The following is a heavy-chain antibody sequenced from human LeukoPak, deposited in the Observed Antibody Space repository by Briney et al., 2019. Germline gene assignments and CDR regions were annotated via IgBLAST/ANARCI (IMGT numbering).Heavy chain of an antibody. CDR3: VKETGYYDSSGTH. CDR1: GFTFGSYA. V-gene: IGHV3-64D*06. J-gene: IGHJ4*02. CDR2: ISSNGGST. Sequence: GGSLRLSCSASGFTFGSYAMHWVRQAPGKGLEYVSAISSNGGSTYYADSVKGRFTISRDNSKNTLYLQMSSLRAEDTAVYYCVKETGYYDSSGTHWGQGTLVTVSS. D-gene: IGHD3-22*01.